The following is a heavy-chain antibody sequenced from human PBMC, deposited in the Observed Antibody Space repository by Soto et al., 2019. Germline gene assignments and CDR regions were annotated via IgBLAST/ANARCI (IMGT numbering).Heavy chain of an antibody. Sequence: EVQLVESGGTLVEPGRSLRLSCAASGFTFDDYAMHWLRQAPGKGMEWVAGISWNSGSIGYADSVKGRGTISRDNAKNSLSLQINSLRPEETALYYCGKDKWYNNTWYLTYWCLGTVVTGSS. CDR1: GFTFDDYA. V-gene: IGHV3-9*01. CDR2: ISWNSGSI. J-gene: IGHJ4*02. CDR3: GKDKWYNNTWYLTY. D-gene: IGHD6-13*01.